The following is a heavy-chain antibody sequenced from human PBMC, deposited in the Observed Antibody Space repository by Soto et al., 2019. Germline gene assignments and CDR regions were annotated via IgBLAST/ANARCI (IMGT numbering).Heavy chain of an antibody. D-gene: IGHD3-3*01. J-gene: IGHJ4*02. V-gene: IGHV3-23*01. Sequence: GGSLRLSCAASGFTFSSYAMSWVRQAPGKGLEWVSAISVSGGSTYYADSVKGRFTISRDNSKNTLYLQMNSLRAEDTAVYYCAKGSIYYDFWSGYYTGENFDYWGQGTLVTVSS. CDR3: AKGSIYYDFWSGYYTGENFDY. CDR2: ISVSGGST. CDR1: GFTFSSYA.